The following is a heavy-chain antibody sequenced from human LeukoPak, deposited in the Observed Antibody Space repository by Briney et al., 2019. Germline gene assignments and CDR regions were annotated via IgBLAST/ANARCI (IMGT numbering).Heavy chain of an antibody. D-gene: IGHD1-26*01. V-gene: IGHV5-10-1*01. CDR3: ARRFLGELPDMDV. CDR1: GYSFTSYW. J-gene: IGHJ6*02. CDR2: IDPSDSCT. Sequence: GESLKISCKGSGYSFTSYWISWVRQMPGKGLEWMGRIDPSDSCTKYSPSFQGHVTISGDESISTAYLQWSSLKASDTAMYYCARRFLGELPDMDVWGQGTTVTVSS.